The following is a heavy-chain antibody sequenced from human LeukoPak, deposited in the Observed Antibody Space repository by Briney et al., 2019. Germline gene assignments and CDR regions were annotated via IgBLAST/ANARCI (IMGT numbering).Heavy chain of an antibody. D-gene: IGHD6-19*01. CDR3: AKVHWPAGYSSGWYFPLAEDAFDI. V-gene: IGHV3-9*01. Sequence: GGSLRLSCAASGFTFDDYAMHWVRQAPGKGLEWVSGISWNSGSIGYAGSVKGRFTISRDNAKNSLYLQMNSLRAEDTALYYCAKVHWPAGYSSGWYFPLAEDAFDIWGQGTMVTVSS. CDR1: GFTFDDYA. J-gene: IGHJ3*02. CDR2: ISWNSGSI.